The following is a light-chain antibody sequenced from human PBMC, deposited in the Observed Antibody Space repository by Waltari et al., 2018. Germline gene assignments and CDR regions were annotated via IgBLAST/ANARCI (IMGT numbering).Light chain of an antibody. Sequence: EIVLTQSPGTLSLSPGERATLSCRASQSVNNNYLAWYQQKPVQPPRLLIYGASTRATGIPDRFRGSGSGTDFTLTISRLEPEDFAVFYCQQYSTSPEAFGGGTKVEIK. CDR3: QQYSTSPEA. CDR1: QSVNNNY. CDR2: GAS. V-gene: IGKV3-20*01. J-gene: IGKJ4*01.